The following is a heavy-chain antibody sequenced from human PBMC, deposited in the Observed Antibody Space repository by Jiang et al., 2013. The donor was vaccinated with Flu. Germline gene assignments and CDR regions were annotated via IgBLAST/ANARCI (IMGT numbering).Heavy chain of an antibody. CDR3: ARCDAGPGAAHFDY. V-gene: IGHV3-23*01. CDR2: IRNDGVDT. CDR1: GFTFANRG. J-gene: IGHJ4*02. D-gene: IGHD6-19*01. Sequence: GLVQPGGSLTLSCTASGFTFANRGMSWVRQVPGKGLEWVSTIRNDGVDTHYSDSVKGRFTIYRDNPKETLYLHMSSLRADDTAIYYCARCDAGPGAAHFDYWGQGSLVTVSS.